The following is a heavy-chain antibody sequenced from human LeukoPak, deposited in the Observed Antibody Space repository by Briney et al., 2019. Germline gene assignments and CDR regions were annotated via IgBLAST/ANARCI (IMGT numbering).Heavy chain of an antibody. CDR1: GFTFDDYA. CDR3: AKDRVPLGYCRSTSCYGDAFDI. J-gene: IGHJ3*02. CDR2: ISWNSGSI. V-gene: IGHV3-9*03. D-gene: IGHD2-2*01. Sequence: GGSLRLSCEASGFTFDDYAMHWVRQAPGKGLEWVSGISWNSGSIGYADSVKGRFTISRDNAKNSLYLQMNSLRAEDVAFYYCAKDRVPLGYCRSTSCYGDAFDIWGQGTMVTVSS.